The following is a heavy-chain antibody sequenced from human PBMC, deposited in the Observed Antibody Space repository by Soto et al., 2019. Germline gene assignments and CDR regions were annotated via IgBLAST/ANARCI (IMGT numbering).Heavy chain of an antibody. CDR1: GFTFDDYV. CDR2: ISWNSGSI. V-gene: IGHV3-9*01. CDR3: AKGQLAYYYYYGMDV. D-gene: IGHD6-13*01. Sequence: EVQLVESGGGLVQPGRSLRLSCAASGFTFDDYVMHWVRQAPGKGLEWVSGISWNSGSIGYADSVKGRFTISRDNAKNSLYLQMNSLRAEDTALYYCAKGQLAYYYYYGMDVWGQGTTVTVSS. J-gene: IGHJ6*02.